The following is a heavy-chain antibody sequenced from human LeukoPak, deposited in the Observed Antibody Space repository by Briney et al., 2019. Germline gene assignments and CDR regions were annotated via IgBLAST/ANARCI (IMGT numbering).Heavy chain of an antibody. CDR1: GFTFSSYA. CDR2: ISSSSSYI. Sequence: GGSLRLSCAAAGFTFSSYAMTWVRQAPGKGLEWVSSISSSSSYIYYADSVKGRFTISRDNAKNSLYLQMNSLRAEDTAVYYCARAAVWGAFDIWGQGTMVTVSS. CDR3: ARAAVWGAFDI. J-gene: IGHJ3*02. D-gene: IGHD2-8*01. V-gene: IGHV3-21*01.